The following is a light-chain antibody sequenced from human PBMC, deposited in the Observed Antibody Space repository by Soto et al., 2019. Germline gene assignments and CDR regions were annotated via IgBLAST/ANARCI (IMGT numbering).Light chain of an antibody. CDR2: AAS. CDR1: QGISSY. Sequence: DIQLTQSPSFLSASVGDRVTITFRASQGISSYLAWYQQKPGKAPELLIYAASTLQSGVPSRFSGSGSGTDFTLTISSLQPDDFATYYCQQYNSYSFGQGTNVDIK. CDR3: QQYNSYS. V-gene: IGKV1-9*01. J-gene: IGKJ1*01.